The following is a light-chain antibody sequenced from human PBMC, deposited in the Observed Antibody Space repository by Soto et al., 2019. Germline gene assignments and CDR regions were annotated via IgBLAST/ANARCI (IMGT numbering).Light chain of an antibody. Sequence: QSVLTQPPSVSGAPGQRVTISCTGSSANIGAAYNVDWYQQLPGTAPKLLIYGNNNRPSGVPARFSGSKSGTSASLAIAGLQAEDEGDYYCQSYDSTLSTSEVVFGGGTQLTVL. V-gene: IGLV1-40*01. CDR2: GNN. CDR1: SANIGAAYN. J-gene: IGLJ2*01. CDR3: QSYDSTLSTSEVV.